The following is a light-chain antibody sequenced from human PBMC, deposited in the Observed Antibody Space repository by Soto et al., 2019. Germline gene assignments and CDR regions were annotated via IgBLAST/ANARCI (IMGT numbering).Light chain of an antibody. CDR2: EGS. V-gene: IGLV2-23*01. J-gene: IGLJ1*01. Sequence: QSVPTQAAAVSLPPAQSITISCIGANGEIGAYNLVSWYRQHPGKVPKLLIYEGSRRPSGISNRFSGSRSGTTGSLTISGLQAEDEADYYCYSKARGGGVGVGSGTKVTVL. CDR3: YSKARGGGVG. CDR1: NGEIGAYNL.